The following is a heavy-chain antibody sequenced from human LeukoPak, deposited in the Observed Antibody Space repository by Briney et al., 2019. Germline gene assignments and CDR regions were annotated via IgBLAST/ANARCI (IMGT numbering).Heavy chain of an antibody. Sequence: GGSLRLSRAASGFTSSSYAMSWVRQAPGKGLEWVSAISGSGGSTYYADSVKGRFTISRDNSKNTLYLQMNSLRAEDTAVYYCAKGYCSSTTCSVDYWGQGTLVTVSS. CDR2: ISGSGGST. J-gene: IGHJ4*02. CDR1: GFTSSSYA. CDR3: AKGYCSSTTCSVDY. D-gene: IGHD2-2*01. V-gene: IGHV3-23*01.